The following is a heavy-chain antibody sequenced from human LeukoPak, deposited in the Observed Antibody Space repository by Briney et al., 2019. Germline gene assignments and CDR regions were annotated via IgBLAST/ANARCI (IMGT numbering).Heavy chain of an antibody. CDR2: ISSSSSYI. CDR1: GFTFSSYS. CDR3: ARDIAVAGSPLDY. J-gene: IGHJ4*02. Sequence: GGSLRLSCAASGFTFSSYSMNWVRQAPGKGLEWVSSISSSSSYIYYADSVKGRFTISRDNAKNSLYLQMNSLRAEDTAVYYCARDIAVAGSPLDYWGQGTLVTVSS. D-gene: IGHD6-19*01. V-gene: IGHV3-21*01.